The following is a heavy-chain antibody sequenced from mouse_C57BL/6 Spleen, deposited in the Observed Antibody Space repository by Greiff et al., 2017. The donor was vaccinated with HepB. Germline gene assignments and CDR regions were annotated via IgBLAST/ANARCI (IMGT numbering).Heavy chain of an antibody. CDR3: AREGTTGRGY. CDR2: INPNNGGT. D-gene: IGHD1-1*01. V-gene: IGHV1-26*01. CDR1: GYTFTDYY. Sequence: VQLQQSGPELVKPGASVKISCKASGYTFTDYYMNWVKQSHGKSLEWIGDINPNNGGTSYNQKFKGKATLTVDKSSSTAYMELRSLTSEDSAVYYCAREGTTGRGYWGQGTTLTVSS. J-gene: IGHJ2*01.